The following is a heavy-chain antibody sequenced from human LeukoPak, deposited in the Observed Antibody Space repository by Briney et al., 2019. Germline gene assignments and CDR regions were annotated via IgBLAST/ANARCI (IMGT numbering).Heavy chain of an antibody. V-gene: IGHV3-66*01. CDR3: ARDSQYYYYGMDV. Sequence: PGGSLRLSCAASGFTVSSNYMSWVRQAPGKGLEWVSVIYSGGSTYYADSVKGRFTISRDNSKNTLSLQMNSLRAEDTAVYYCARDSQYYYYGMDVWGQGTTVTVSS. CDR1: GFTVSSNY. CDR2: IYSGGST. J-gene: IGHJ6*02.